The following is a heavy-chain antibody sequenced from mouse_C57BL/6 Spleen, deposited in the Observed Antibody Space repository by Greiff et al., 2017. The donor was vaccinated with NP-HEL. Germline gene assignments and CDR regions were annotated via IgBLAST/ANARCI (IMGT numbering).Heavy chain of an antibody. CDR3: ARRSGYDYDGDYFDY. V-gene: IGHV1-55*01. CDR1: GYTFTSYW. Sequence: QVQLQQSGAELVKPGASVKMSCKASGYTFTSYWITWVKQRPGQGLEWIGDIYPGSGSTNYNEKFKSKATLTVDTSSSTAYMQLSSLTSEDSAVYYCARRSGYDYDGDYFDYWGQGTTLTVSS. J-gene: IGHJ2*01. D-gene: IGHD2-4*01. CDR2: IYPGSGST.